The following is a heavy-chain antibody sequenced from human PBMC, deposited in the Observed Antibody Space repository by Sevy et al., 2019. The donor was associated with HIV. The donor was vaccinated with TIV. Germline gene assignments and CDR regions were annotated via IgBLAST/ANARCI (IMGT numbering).Heavy chain of an antibody. V-gene: IGHV1-18*04. D-gene: IGHD3-10*01. CDR1: GYTFTSYG. CDR3: ARDTARGYYYGMDV. Sequence: ASVKVSCKASGYTFTSYGISWVRQAPGQGLEWMEWISAYNGNTNYAQKLQGRVTMTTDTSTSTAYMELRSLRSDDTAVYYCARDTARGYYYGMDVWGQGTTVTVSS. CDR2: ISAYNGNT. J-gene: IGHJ6*02.